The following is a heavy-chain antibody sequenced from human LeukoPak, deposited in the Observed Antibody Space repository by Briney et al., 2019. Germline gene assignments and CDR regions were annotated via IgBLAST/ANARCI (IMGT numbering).Heavy chain of an antibody. CDR1: GFTFSGSA. CDR2: IRSRANSYAT. V-gene: IGHV3-73*01. J-gene: IGHJ4*02. Sequence: GGSLRLSCAASGFTFSGSAMHWVRQASGKGLEWVGRIRSRANSYATAYAASVKGRFTISRDDSKNTAYLQMNSLKTEDTAVYYCTTLGAFDYWGQGTLVTVSS. CDR3: TTLGAFDY. D-gene: IGHD3-16*01.